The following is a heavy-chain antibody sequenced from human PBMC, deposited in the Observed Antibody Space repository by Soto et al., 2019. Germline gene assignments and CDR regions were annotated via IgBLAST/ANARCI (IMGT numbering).Heavy chain of an antibody. D-gene: IGHD3-22*01. J-gene: IGHJ4*02. V-gene: IGHV3-23*01. CDR1: GFTFSSYA. Sequence: EVQLLESGGGLVQPGGSLRLSCAASGFTFSSYAMSWVRQAPGKGLEWVSAISGSGGSTYYADSVKGRFTISRDNSKNTLYLQMNSLRAEDTAVYYCANNRYYYDSSGYYLSFYFDYWGQGTLVTVSS. CDR3: ANNRYYYDSSGYYLSFYFDY. CDR2: ISGSGGST.